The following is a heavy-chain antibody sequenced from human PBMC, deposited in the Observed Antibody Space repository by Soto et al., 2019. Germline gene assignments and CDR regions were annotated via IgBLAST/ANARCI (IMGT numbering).Heavy chain of an antibody. CDR2: IYYSGST. CDR3: ARGGGSRDIVVVVAPYYYYGMDV. V-gene: IGHV4-30-4*01. D-gene: IGHD2-15*01. Sequence: SETLSLTCTVSGGSISSGDYYWSWIRQPPGKGLEWIGYIYYSGSTYYNPSLKSRVTISVDTSKNQFSLKLSSVTAADTAVYYCARGGGSRDIVVVVAPYYYYGMDVWGQGTTVSVSS. CDR1: GGSISSGDYY. J-gene: IGHJ6*02.